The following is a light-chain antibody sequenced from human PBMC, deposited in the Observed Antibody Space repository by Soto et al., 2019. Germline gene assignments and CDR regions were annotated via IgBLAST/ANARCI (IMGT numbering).Light chain of an antibody. CDR1: NSNIGSNT. J-gene: IGLJ2*01. CDR2: SNN. V-gene: IGLV1-44*01. Sequence: QSVLTQPPSASGTPGQRVTISCSGSNSNIGSNTVSWYQQLPGTAPKLLIYSNNQRPSGVPDRFSGSKSGTSASLAISGLQSEAEADYYCAAWDDSLNVVVLGGGTKVTVL. CDR3: AAWDDSLNVVV.